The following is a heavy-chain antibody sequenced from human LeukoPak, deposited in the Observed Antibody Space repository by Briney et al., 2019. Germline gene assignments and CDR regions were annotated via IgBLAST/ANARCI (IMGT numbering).Heavy chain of an antibody. J-gene: IGHJ6*02. Sequence: PGRSLRLSCAASGFTFSNYGMHWVRQAPGKGLEWVAVISHSGGGKYYADSLKGRFTISRDNSKNALFLQMNSLRDEDTGVYYCAKDHFGTGTTMDVWGQGSTVTVSS. V-gene: IGHV3-30*18. CDR2: ISHSGGGK. D-gene: IGHD3-10*01. CDR1: GFTFSNYG. CDR3: AKDHFGTGTTMDV.